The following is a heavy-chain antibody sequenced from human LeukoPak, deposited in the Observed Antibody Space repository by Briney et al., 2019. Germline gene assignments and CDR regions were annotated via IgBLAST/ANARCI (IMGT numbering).Heavy chain of an antibody. D-gene: IGHD3-22*01. J-gene: IGHJ4*02. CDR2: INAGNGNT. CDR3: ARSITMIVVVPLY. CDR1: GYTFTSYA. V-gene: IGHV1-3*01. Sequence: ASVKVSCKASGYTFTSYAMHWVRQAPGQRLEWMGWINAGNGNTKYSQKFQGRVTITRDTSASTAYMELSSLRSEDTAVYYCARSITMIVVVPLYWGQGTPVTVSS.